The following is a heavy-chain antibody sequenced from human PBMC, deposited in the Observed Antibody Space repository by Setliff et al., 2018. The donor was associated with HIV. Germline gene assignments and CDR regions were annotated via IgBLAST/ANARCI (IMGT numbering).Heavy chain of an antibody. V-gene: IGHV4-39*01. Sequence: LSLTCAVSGDSVSSSDSHWGWIRQPPGKRLEWIGTISYSGTTYYNPSLRSRVTIFVDTSNNRFFLEMTSVTAADTAVYYCARRPPYWGFDFWGQGTLVTVSS. CDR2: ISYSGTT. D-gene: IGHD3-16*01. J-gene: IGHJ4*02. CDR1: GDSVSSSDSH. CDR3: ARRPPYWGFDF.